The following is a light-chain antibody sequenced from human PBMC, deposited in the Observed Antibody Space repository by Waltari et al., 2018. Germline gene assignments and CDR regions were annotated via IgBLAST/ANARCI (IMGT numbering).Light chain of an antibody. CDR2: DKN. CDR1: SLSSSY. V-gene: IGLV3-19*01. CDR3: HSRDASGSGGA. Sequence: TQDPAVSVAMGQTVRITCQGDSLSSSYASWYQQRPGQAPILVMYDKNSRPSGVPDRFSGSSSDDTASLTITGAQAEDEAYYYCHSRDASGSGGAFGGGTKLTVL. J-gene: IGLJ2*01.